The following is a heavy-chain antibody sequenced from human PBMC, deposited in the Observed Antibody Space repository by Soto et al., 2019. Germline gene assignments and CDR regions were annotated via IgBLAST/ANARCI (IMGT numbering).Heavy chain of an antibody. CDR1: GGSISSSSYY. D-gene: IGHD3-9*01. CDR2: IYYSGST. V-gene: IGHV4-39*01. CDR3: ARRDYDILTGYYTVDWFDP. Sequence: SETLSLTCTVSGGSISSSSYYWGWIRQPPGKGLEWIGSIYYSGSTYYNPSLKSRVTISVDTSKNQFSLKLSSVTAADTAVYYCARRDYDILTGYYTVDWFDPWGQGTLVTVSS. J-gene: IGHJ5*02.